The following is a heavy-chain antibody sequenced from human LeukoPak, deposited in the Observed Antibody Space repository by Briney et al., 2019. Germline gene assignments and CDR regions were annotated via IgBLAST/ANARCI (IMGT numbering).Heavy chain of an antibody. J-gene: IGHJ4*02. CDR1: GVSLTTYY. CDR2: ISYTGST. D-gene: IGHD2-15*01. V-gene: IGHV4-59*08. CDR3: ARHYCSGGSCKPDY. Sequence: SETLSLTCTVSGVSLTTYYWTWIRQPPGKGLEFIGYISYTGSTSYSPSLKSRVTISLDTSKNQFSLKLTSVTAADTAVYYCARHYCSGGSCKPDYWGQGTLVAVSS.